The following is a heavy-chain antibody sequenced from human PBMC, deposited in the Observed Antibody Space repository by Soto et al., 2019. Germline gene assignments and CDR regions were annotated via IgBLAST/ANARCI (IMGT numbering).Heavy chain of an antibody. CDR2: IRSKANNYAT. CDR3: TSHRYCGGDCYDDY. Sequence: EVQLVESGGGLVQPGGSLKLSCAASGFTFSDSAMHLVRQASGKGLEWVVRIRSKANNYATAYAASVEGRFTISRDDSKKTAYLQMNSLKNEDTAVYYCTSHRYCGGDCYDDYWGQGTLVTVSS. V-gene: IGHV3-73*02. J-gene: IGHJ4*02. CDR1: GFTFSDSA. D-gene: IGHD2-21*02.